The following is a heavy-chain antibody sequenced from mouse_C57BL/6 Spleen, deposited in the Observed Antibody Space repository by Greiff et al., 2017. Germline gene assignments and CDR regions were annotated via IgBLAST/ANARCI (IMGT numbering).Heavy chain of an antibody. D-gene: IGHD1-1*01. J-gene: IGHJ4*01. V-gene: IGHV5-9-1*02. CDR2: ISSGGDYI. Sequence: EVMLVESGEGLVKPGGSLKLSCAASGFTFSSYAMSWVRQTPEKRLEWVAYISSGGDYIYYADTVKGRFTISRDNARNTLYLQMSSLKSEDTAMYYCTRAGYYGSSPYAMDYWGQGTSVTVSS. CDR1: GFTFSSYA. CDR3: TRAGYYGSSPYAMDY.